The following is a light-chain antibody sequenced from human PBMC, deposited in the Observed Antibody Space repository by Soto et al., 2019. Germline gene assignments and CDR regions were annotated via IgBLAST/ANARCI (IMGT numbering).Light chain of an antibody. CDR2: GAS. J-gene: IGKJ1*01. CDR3: QQYNNWPRT. Sequence: ATLSITKRERATLSCRASQSVSSNLAWYQQKPGQAPRLLIYGASTRATGIPARFSGSGSGTEFTLTISSLQSEDFAVYYCQQYNNWPRTFGQVSRWISN. V-gene: IGKV3-15*01. CDR1: QSVSSN.